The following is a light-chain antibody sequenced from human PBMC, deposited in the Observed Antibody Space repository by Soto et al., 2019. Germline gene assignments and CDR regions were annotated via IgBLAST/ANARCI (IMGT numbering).Light chain of an antibody. J-gene: IGKJ2*01. CDR3: QQRSNWPPYT. CDR1: RRVGSY. CDR2: DAS. V-gene: IGKV3-11*01. Sequence: EILLTHSPATLSLFPGEKPTFSCRAIRRVGSYLAWYKQKPAQAPRPLIYDASNRATGIPARFSGSGSGTDFTLTISSLEPEDFAVYYCQQRSNWPPYTFGQGTKLEIK.